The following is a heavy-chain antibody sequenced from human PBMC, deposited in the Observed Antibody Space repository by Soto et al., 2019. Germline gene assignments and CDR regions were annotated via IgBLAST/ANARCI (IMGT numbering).Heavy chain of an antibody. CDR1: GGSISSSSYY. CDR3: ARPRGGYCSGGSCYSQDEDAFDI. Sequence: QLQLQESGPGLVKPSETLSLTCTVSGGSISSSSYYWGWIRQPPGKGLEWIGSIYYSGSTYYNPSLKSRVTISVDTSKNQFSLKLSSVTAADTAVYYCARPRGGYCSGGSCYSQDEDAFDIWGQGTMVTVSS. D-gene: IGHD2-15*01. J-gene: IGHJ3*02. CDR2: IYYSGST. V-gene: IGHV4-39*01.